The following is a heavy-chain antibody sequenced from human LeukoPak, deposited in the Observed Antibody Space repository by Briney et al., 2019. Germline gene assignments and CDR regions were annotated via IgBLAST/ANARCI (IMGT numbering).Heavy chain of an antibody. J-gene: IGHJ3*02. Sequence: GGSLRLSCAASGFTFSSYSMNWVRQAPGEGLEWVSSISSSSSYIYYADSVKGRFTISRDNAKNSLYLQMNSLRAEDTAVYYCARSPFGAFDIWGQGTMVTVSS. CDR1: GFTFSSYS. V-gene: IGHV3-21*01. CDR3: ARSPFGAFDI. CDR2: ISSSSSYI. D-gene: IGHD3-10*01.